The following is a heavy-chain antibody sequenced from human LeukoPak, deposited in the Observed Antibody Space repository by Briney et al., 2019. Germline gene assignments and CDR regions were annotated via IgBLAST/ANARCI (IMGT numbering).Heavy chain of an antibody. V-gene: IGHV1-69*05. CDR2: IIPIFGTA. D-gene: IGHD1-26*01. Sequence: SVKVSCKASGGTFSRYAISWVRQAPGQGLEWMGGIIPIFGTANYAQKFQGRVTITTDESTSTAYMELSSLRSEDTAVYYCARVGLDSGEATPYDYWGQGTLVTVSS. CDR3: ARVGLDSGEATPYDY. J-gene: IGHJ4*02. CDR1: GGTFSRYA.